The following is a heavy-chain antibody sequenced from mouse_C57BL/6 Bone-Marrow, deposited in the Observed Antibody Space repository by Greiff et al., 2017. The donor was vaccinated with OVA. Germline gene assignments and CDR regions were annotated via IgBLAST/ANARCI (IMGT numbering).Heavy chain of an antibody. D-gene: IGHD2-3*01. Sequence: VKLMESGPELVKPGASVKISCKASGYAFSSSWMNWVKQRPGKGLEWIGRIYPGDGDTNYNGKFKGKATLTADKSSSTAYMQLSSLTSEDSAVYFCARHGDGYYASYFDYWGQGTTLTVSS. V-gene: IGHV1-82*01. CDR2: IYPGDGDT. CDR3: ARHGDGYYASYFDY. CDR1: GYAFSSSW. J-gene: IGHJ2*01.